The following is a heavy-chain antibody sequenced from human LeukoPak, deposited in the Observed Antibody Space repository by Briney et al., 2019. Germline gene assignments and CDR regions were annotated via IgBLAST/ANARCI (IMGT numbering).Heavy chain of an antibody. V-gene: IGHV4-31*03. Sequence: PSETLSLTCTVSGGSISSGGYYWSWIRQHPGKGLEWIGYIYYSGSTYYNPSLKSRVTISVDTSKNQFSLKLSSVTAADTAVYYCARTHSGWDGYQDYWGQGTLVTVSS. CDR2: IYYSGST. J-gene: IGHJ4*02. CDR1: GGSISSGGYY. CDR3: ARTHSGWDGYQDY. D-gene: IGHD5-24*01.